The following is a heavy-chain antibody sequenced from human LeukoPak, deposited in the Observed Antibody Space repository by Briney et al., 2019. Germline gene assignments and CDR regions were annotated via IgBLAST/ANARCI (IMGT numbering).Heavy chain of an antibody. D-gene: IGHD2-2*01. J-gene: IGHJ4*02. CDR2: IYCSGST. Sequence: SETLSLTCTVSGGSISSSRYYWGWLRPPPGKGLEWIGSIYCSGSTYYNPSLKSRVTIYVDTSKNQFSLKLSSVTAADTAVYYCARRAYCSSTSCYWNDYWGQGTLVTVSS. V-gene: IGHV4-39*01. CDR1: GGSISSSRYY. CDR3: ARRAYCSSTSCYWNDY.